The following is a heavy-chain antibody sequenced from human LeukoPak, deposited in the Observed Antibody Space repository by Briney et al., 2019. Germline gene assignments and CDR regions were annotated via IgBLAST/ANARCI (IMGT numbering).Heavy chain of an antibody. CDR1: GGSISRYY. Sequence: SETLSLTCTVSGGSISRYYWSWIRQPPGKGLEWVGCIYYSGSTHYNPSLKSRVTISADTSKNQFSLKLSSVTAADTAVYYCARLYVWGSSDAFDMWGQGTMVTVSS. J-gene: IGHJ3*02. CDR2: IYYSGST. CDR3: ARLYVWGSSDAFDM. V-gene: IGHV4-59*08. D-gene: IGHD3-16*01.